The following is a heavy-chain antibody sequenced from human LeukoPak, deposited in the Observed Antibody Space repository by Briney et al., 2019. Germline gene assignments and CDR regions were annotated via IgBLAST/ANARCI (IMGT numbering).Heavy chain of an antibody. J-gene: IGHJ5*02. CDR1: GYTFTSYG. CDR2: IRAYNGNT. V-gene: IGHV1-18*04. D-gene: IGHD3-9*01. Sequence: ASVKVSCKASGYTFTSYGISWVRQAPGQGLEWMGWIRAYNGNTNYAQKLQGRVTMTTDTSTSTAYMELRSLRSDDTAVYYCARDVLRYFDWLNNWFDPWGQGTLVTVSS. CDR3: ARDVLRYFDWLNNWFDP.